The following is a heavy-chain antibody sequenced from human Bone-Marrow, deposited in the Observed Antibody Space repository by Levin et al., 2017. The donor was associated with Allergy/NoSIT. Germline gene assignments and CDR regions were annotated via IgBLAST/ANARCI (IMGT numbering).Heavy chain of an antibody. Sequence: LSLTCAASGFTFSSYGMHWVRQAPGKGLEWVAVIWYDGSNKYYADSVKGRFTISRDNSKNTLYLQMNSLRAEDTAVYYCARDRYYDILTGYYHFYDYWGQGTLVTVSS. CDR3: ARDRYYDILTGYYHFYDY. CDR2: IWYDGSNK. CDR1: GFTFSSYG. J-gene: IGHJ4*02. D-gene: IGHD3-9*01. V-gene: IGHV3-33*01.